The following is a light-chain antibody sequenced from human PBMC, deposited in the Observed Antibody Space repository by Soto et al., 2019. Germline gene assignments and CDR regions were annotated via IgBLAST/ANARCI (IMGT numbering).Light chain of an antibody. J-gene: IGKJ1*01. V-gene: IGKV1-5*03. CDR2: KAS. Sequence: DIQMAQSPSTLSASVGDRVTITCRASQSISSWLAWYQQKPGKAPKLLIYKASSLESGVPSRFSGSGSGKEFTLTISSLQPDDFATYYCQQYNSYRWTFGQGTKVEIK. CDR3: QQYNSYRWT. CDR1: QSISSW.